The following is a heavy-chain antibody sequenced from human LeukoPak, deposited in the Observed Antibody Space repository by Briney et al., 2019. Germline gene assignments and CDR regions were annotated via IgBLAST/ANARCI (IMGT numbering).Heavy chain of an antibody. CDR2: IFSSGST. D-gene: IGHD3-16*01. CDR3: VRLKVGAYFDL. CDR1: GDSISSYY. V-gene: IGHV4-59*08. J-gene: IGHJ2*01. Sequence: PSETLSLTCTVSGDSISSYYWTWIRQPPGKGPEWIAYIFSSGSTSYNPSLRSRVSISLDTSKNQFSLRLSSVTAADTAVYYCVRLKVGAYFDLWGRGTLVSVSS.